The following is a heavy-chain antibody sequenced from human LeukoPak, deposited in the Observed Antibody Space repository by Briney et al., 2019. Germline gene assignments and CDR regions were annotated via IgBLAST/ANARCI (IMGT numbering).Heavy chain of an antibody. J-gene: IGHJ4*02. CDR3: LRGSSDWKGMDI. D-gene: IGHD6-19*01. Sequence: QPGGSLRLSCAASGFTLRTSWIHWVRQAAGKGLEWISRISRGDSRPIYADSLKGRLTISRDDAKNTVYLQLNSVRADDTAMYYCLRGSSDWKGMDIWGQGTLVTVSS. V-gene: IGHV3-74*01. CDR1: GFTLRTSW. CDR2: ISRGDSRP.